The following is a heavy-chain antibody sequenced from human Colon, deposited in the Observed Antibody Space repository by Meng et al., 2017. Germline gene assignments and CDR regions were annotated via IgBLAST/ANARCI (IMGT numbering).Heavy chain of an antibody. V-gene: IGHV3-21*01. CDR3: ARVIQMATIAPGDY. CDR2: ISSSTSYI. J-gene: IGHJ4*02. D-gene: IGHD5-24*01. CDR1: GFTFSSYS. Sequence: DVQLVESGGGLVKPRGSLRLSCAASGFTFSSYSMNWVRQAPGKGLEWVSSISSSTSYIYYADSVKGRFTISRDNVKNALYLQMNSPRAEDTAVYFCARVIQMATIAPGDYWGQGTLVTVSS.